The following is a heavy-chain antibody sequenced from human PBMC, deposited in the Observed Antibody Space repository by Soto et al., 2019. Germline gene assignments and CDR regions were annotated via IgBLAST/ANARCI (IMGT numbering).Heavy chain of an antibody. J-gene: IGHJ2*01. CDR3: ARVPLTTDFDL. V-gene: IGHV4-61*01. Sequence: QVQLQESGPGLVKPSETLSLTCTVSGGSVSGGSYCWSWIRQPPGKGLECIGYVYNSGSTTYNPSRKSRVTISVDTSTNQFSLGLSAVTAADTAVYYCARVPLTTDFDLWGRGTPVTVSS. CDR1: GGSVSGGSYC. D-gene: IGHD3-9*01. CDR2: VYNSGST.